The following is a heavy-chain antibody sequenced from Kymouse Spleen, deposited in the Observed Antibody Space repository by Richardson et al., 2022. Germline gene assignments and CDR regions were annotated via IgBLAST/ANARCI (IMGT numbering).Heavy chain of an antibody. D-gene: IGHD1-7*01. Sequence: EVQLVESGGGLVQPGRSLRLSCAASGFTFDDYAMHWVRQAPGKGLEWVSGISWNSGSIGYADSVKGRFTISRDNAKNSLYLQMNSLRAEDTALYYCAKEYDITGTFHWYFDLWGRGTLVTVSS. CDR1: GFTFDDYA. CDR2: ISWNSGSI. J-gene: IGHJ2*01. V-gene: IGHV3-9*01. CDR3: AKEYDITGTFHWYFDL.